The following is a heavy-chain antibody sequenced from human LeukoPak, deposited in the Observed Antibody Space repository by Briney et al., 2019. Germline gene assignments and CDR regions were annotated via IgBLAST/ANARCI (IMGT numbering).Heavy chain of an antibody. CDR2: ISASGGST. J-gene: IGHJ4*02. CDR3: ARARGSYAFDY. V-gene: IGHV3-23*01. D-gene: IGHD1-26*01. CDR1: GFTFSSYT. Sequence: GGSLRLSCAAAGFTFSSYTMSWVRQAPGKGLEWVSVISASGGSTYYADSVKGRFTISRDNAKNSLYLQMNSLRAEDTAVYYCARARGSYAFDYWGQGTLVTVSS.